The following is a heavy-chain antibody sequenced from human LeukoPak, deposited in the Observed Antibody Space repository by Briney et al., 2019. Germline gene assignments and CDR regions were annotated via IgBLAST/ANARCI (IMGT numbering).Heavy chain of an antibody. D-gene: IGHD3-9*01. J-gene: IGHJ4*02. Sequence: SVKVSCKASGGTFSSYAISWVRQAPGQGLDWMGRIIPIFCTAHYAQKFQGRLTITTDESTRTAYMELGSLRSEDTAVYYCASDDILTGYFFYWGQGTLVTVSS. CDR3: ASDDILTGYFFY. CDR1: GGTFSSYA. CDR2: IIPIFCTA. V-gene: IGHV1-69*05.